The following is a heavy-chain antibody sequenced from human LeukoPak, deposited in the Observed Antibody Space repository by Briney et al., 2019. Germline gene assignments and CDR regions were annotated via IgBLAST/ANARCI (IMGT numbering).Heavy chain of an antibody. CDR3: AKGGPEPYSSSRYGSGY. CDR2: ISWNSGSI. J-gene: IGHJ4*02. Sequence: GGSLRLSCAASGFTLDDYAVHWVRQAPGKGLEWVLGISWNSGSIGYADSVKGRFTISRDNAKNSLYLQKNSLRAEDTALYYCAKGGPEPYSSSRYGSGYWGQGTLVTVSS. V-gene: IGHV3-9*01. D-gene: IGHD6-13*01. CDR1: GFTLDDYA.